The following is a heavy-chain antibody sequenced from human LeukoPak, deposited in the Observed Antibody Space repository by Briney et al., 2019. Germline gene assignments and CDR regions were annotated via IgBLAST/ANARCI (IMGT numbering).Heavy chain of an antibody. J-gene: IGHJ3*01. D-gene: IGHD3-22*01. CDR1: GFGFDDFA. CDR2: STWNGGPI. Sequence: GMSLRLSCAASGFGFDDFAMHWVRQVPGKGLEWISGSTWNGGPIGYAESVKGRFTISRDNAKNFLYLQMNTLRPEDTALYYCARAHQVLMIASAFDVWGQGTMVTVSS. V-gene: IGHV3-9*01. CDR3: ARAHQVLMIASAFDV.